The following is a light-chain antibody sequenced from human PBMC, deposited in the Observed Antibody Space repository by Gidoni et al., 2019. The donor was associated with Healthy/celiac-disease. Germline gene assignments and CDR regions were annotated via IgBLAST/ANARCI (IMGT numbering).Light chain of an antibody. Sequence: EIVLTQSPATLSLSPGERATLSCRASQSVSSYLAWYQQKPGQAPSLLIYDASNRATGIPARFSGSGSGTDFTLTISSLEPEDFAVYYCQQRSNWPRTFXQXTKLEIK. J-gene: IGKJ2*01. CDR2: DAS. V-gene: IGKV3-11*01. CDR3: QQRSNWPRT. CDR1: QSVSSY.